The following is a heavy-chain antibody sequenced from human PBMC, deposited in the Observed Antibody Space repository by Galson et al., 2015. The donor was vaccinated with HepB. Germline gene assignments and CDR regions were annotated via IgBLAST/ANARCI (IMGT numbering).Heavy chain of an antibody. CDR3: ARVRRGDSDSSGYYYRYDY. CDR2: ISYDGSNK. J-gene: IGHJ4*02. CDR1: GFTFSNYA. Sequence: SLRLSCAASGFTFSNYAMHWVRQAPGKGLEWVALISYDGSNKYYADSVKGRFTISRDNSKNTLFLQMNSLRAEDTAVYFCARVRRGDSDSSGYYYRYDYWGQGTLVTVSS. V-gene: IGHV3-30-3*01. D-gene: IGHD3-22*01.